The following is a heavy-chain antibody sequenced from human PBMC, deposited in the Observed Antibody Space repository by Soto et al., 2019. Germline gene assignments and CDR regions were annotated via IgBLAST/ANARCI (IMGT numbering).Heavy chain of an antibody. J-gene: IGHJ4*02. CDR1: GFPFSTYA. Sequence: PGGSLRLSCAASGFPFSTYAMNWVRQAPGMGLEWVSAISGSGATKYYADSVKGRFSISRDNSKNTLYLQMNSLRAEDTAVYYCAKQAYSSSWYYFDYWGQGTLVTVSS. V-gene: IGHV3-23*01. CDR3: AKQAYSSSWYYFDY. D-gene: IGHD6-13*01. CDR2: ISGSGATK.